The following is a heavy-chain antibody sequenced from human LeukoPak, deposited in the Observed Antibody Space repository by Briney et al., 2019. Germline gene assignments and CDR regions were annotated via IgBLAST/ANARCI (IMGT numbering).Heavy chain of an antibody. CDR2: IIPIFGTA. CDR1: GGTFSSYA. CDR3: ARAGPIIVAPPPRD. J-gene: IGHJ4*02. D-gene: IGHD5-12*01. Sequence: SVKVSCKASGGTFSSYASSWVRQAPGQGLEWMGGIIPIFGTANYAQKFQGRVTITADESTSTAYMELSSLRSEDTAVYYCARAGPIIVAPPPRDWGQGTLVTVSS. V-gene: IGHV1-69*13.